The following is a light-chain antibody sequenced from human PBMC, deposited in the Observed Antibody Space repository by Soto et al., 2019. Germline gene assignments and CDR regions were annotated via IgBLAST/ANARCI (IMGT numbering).Light chain of an antibody. CDR1: QSVSSSF. Sequence: EIVLTQSPGTLSLSPGERATLSCRASQSVSSSFFAWYQQKPGQAPRLLIYGASSRSNGIPDRFSGSGSGTDFTLTISRLEPEYFALYYCQQYGSSPTFGQGTKVEIK. CDR2: GAS. CDR3: QQYGSSPT. J-gene: IGKJ1*01. V-gene: IGKV3-20*01.